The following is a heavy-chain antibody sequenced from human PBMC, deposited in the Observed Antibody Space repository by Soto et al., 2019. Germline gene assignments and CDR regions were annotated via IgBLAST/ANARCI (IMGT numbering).Heavy chain of an antibody. D-gene: IGHD2-15*01. CDR3: ARAPRYCSGGSCYALDY. CDR1: GFTFSDYY. CDR2: ISSSDSTI. V-gene: IGHV3-11*01. Sequence: GGSLRLSCAASGFTFSDYYMSWLRQAPGKGLEWVSYISSSDSTIYYADSVKGRFTISRDNAKNSLYLQMNSLRAEDTAVYYCARAPRYCSGGSCYALDYWGQGTLVTVSS. J-gene: IGHJ4*02.